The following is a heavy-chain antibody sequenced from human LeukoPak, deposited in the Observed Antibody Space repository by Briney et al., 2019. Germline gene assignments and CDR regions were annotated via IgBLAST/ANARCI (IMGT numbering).Heavy chain of an antibody. CDR3: AKDVAYGSDY. CDR2: IIPIFGTA. V-gene: IGHV1-69*06. D-gene: IGHD3-10*01. CDR1: GGTFSSYA. J-gene: IGHJ4*02. Sequence: GASVKVSCKASGGTFSSYAISWVRQAPGQGLEWMGGIIPIFGTANYAQKFQGSVTITADKSTSTAYMELSSLRSEDTAVYYCAKDVAYGSDYWGQGTLVTVSS.